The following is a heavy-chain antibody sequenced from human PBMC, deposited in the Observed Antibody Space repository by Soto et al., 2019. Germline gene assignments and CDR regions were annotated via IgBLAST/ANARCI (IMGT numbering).Heavy chain of an antibody. CDR3: ARDGGYDVLTGHYILLYYLDD. CDR1: AYTFTTYS. Sequence: AAVKVSCKASAYTFTTYSMNWVRQTPGHGLEWMGLINPSGGRTSYAQKFQGRVTMTRDTSTSTVHMELSNLRSEDTAVYFCARDGGYDVLTGHYILLYYLDDWGLGTLVTVSS. J-gene: IGHJ4*02. CDR2: INPSGGRT. D-gene: IGHD3-9*01. V-gene: IGHV1-46*01.